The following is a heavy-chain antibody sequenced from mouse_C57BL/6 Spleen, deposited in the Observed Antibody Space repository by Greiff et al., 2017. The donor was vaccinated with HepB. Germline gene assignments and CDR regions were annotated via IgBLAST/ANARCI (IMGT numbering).Heavy chain of an antibody. CDR3: ARSGYDPAWFAY. D-gene: IGHD3-1*01. Sequence: VQLQQSGAELVKPGASVKLSCKASGYPFTSYWMQWVKQRPGQGLEWIGEIDPSDSYTNYNQKVKGKATLTVDTSSSTAYIQLSSLTSEDSAVYYCARSGYDPAWFAYWGQGTLVTVSA. CDR1: GYPFTSYW. V-gene: IGHV1-50*01. J-gene: IGHJ3*01. CDR2: IDPSDSYT.